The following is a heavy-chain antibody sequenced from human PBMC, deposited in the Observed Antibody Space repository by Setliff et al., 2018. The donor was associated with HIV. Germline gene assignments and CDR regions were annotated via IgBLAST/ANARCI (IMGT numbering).Heavy chain of an antibody. J-gene: IGHJ3*02. CDR3: ARIDGPYYNFWSGEGAFDI. CDR2: MNPNSGNT. Sequence: ASVKVSCKASGYTFTSYDINWVRQATGQGLGWMGWMNPNSGNTNYAQKFQERVTITRDMSTSTAYMDLSSLRSEDTAVYYCARIDGPYYNFWSGEGAFDIWGQGTMVTVSS. V-gene: IGHV1-8*02. CDR1: GYTFTSYD. D-gene: IGHD3-3*01.